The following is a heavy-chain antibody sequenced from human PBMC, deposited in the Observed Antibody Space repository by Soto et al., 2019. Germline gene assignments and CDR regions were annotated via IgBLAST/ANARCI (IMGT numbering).Heavy chain of an antibody. CDR2: IIPIFGTA. J-gene: IGHJ4*02. D-gene: IGHD6-13*01. V-gene: IGHV1-69*13. CDR1: GGTFSSYA. CDR3: ARASGRIAAAGPPYFDY. Sequence: VKVSCKASGGTFSSYAISWVRQAPGQGLEWMGGIIPIFGTANYAQKFQGRVTITADESTSTAYMELSSLRSEDTAVYYCARASGRIAAAGPPYFDYWGQGTLVTVSS.